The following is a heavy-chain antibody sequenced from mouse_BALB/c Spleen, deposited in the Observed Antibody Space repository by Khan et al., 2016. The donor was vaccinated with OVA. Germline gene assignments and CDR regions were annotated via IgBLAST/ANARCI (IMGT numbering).Heavy chain of an antibody. CDR2: VSTGGHYT. D-gene: IGHD1-1*01. V-gene: IGHV5-6*01. J-gene: IGHJ3*01. CDR1: GFTFSTYG. CDR3: TRLAYYYDSEGFTY. Sequence: EVELVESGGDIVKPGGSLKLSCAASGFTFSTYGMSLVRQTPDKRLEWVATVSTGGHYTYSSDTVKGRFTISRDNAKNTLYLQMTSLRSEDTAMFYCTRLAYYYDSEGFTYWGQGTLVTVSA.